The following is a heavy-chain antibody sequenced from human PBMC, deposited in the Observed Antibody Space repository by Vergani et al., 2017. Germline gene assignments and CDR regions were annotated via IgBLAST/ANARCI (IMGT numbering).Heavy chain of an antibody. Sequence: QVQLVQSGAEVKKPGASVKVSCKASGYTFTSYAMHWVRQAPGQRLEWMGWFNAGNGNTKYSQKFQGRVTITRDTSASTAYMELSSLRSDDTAVYYCARGTWSGYHSVGGYWGQGTLVTVSS. CDR1: GYTFTSYA. CDR3: ARGTWSGYHSVGGY. CDR2: FNAGNGNT. D-gene: IGHD3-3*01. V-gene: IGHV1-3*01. J-gene: IGHJ4*02.